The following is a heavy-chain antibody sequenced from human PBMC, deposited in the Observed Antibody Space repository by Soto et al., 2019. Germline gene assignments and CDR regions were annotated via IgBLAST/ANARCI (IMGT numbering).Heavy chain of an antibody. V-gene: IGHV4-39*01. Sequence: QLQLQESGPGLVKPSETLSLTCTVSGGSISSSSYYWGWIRQPPGKGLEWIGSIYYSGSTYYNPSIKSRVTRAVDTTKSHCALKLSSVPAADPAVYYCARQGTPCGGNSPGDYYGMDVWGQGTTVTVSS. CDR1: GGSISSSSYY. CDR2: IYYSGST. J-gene: IGHJ6*02. CDR3: ARQGTPCGGNSPGDYYGMDV. D-gene: IGHD2-21*02.